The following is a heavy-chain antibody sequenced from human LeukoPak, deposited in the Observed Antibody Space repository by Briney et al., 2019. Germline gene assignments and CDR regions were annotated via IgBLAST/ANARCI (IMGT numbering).Heavy chain of an antibody. CDR1: GGSITSSSYY. Sequence: PSETLSLTCSVSGGSITSSSYYRVWIRQPPGKGLEWIGSIFHSGSTYYNSSLKSRVTISVDTSKNQFSLKLSSVTAADTAVYYCARAFSSGYWFDPWGQGTLVTVSS. CDR3: ARAFSSGYWFDP. CDR2: IFHSGST. V-gene: IGHV4-39*01. J-gene: IGHJ5*02. D-gene: IGHD3-22*01.